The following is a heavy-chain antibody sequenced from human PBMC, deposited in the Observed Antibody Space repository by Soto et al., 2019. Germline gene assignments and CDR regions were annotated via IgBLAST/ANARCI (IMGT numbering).Heavy chain of an antibody. V-gene: IGHV1-46*01. CDR1: GYTFTSYY. D-gene: IGHD3-3*01. CDR3: ARLRGERSGYYTGMADWYFDL. Sequence: ASVKVSCKASGYTFTSYYMHWVRQAPGQGLEWMGIINPSGGSTSYAQKFQGRVTMTRDTSTSTVYMELSSLRSEDTAVYYCARLRGERSGYYTGMADWYFDLWGRGTLVT. J-gene: IGHJ2*01. CDR2: INPSGGST.